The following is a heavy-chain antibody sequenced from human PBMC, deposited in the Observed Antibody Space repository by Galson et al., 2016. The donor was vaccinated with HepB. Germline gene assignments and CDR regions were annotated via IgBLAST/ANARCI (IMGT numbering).Heavy chain of an antibody. D-gene: IGHD3-10*01. CDR3: AHRGDIMGRGVIGDYFDS. Sequence: PALVKPTQTLTLTCTFSGFSLSSSGMGVGWIRQPPGRALEWLGHIYWDDDKRYNPSLKSRLSITKDTSKNRVVLRMTDMDPLDTATFFCAHRGDIMGRGVIGDYFDSWGQGIRVTVSS. CDR2: IYWDDDK. CDR1: GFSLSSSGMG. J-gene: IGHJ4*02. V-gene: IGHV2-5*08.